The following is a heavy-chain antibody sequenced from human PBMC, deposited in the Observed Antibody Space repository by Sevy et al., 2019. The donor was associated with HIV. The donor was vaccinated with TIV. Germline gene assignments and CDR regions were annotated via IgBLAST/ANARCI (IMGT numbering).Heavy chain of an antibody. V-gene: IGHV3-23*01. CDR1: GFTFNTHA. Sequence: GGSLRLSCAASGFTFNTHAMNWVRQAPGKGLEWVSVISGPGYSTHYADSVKGRFTISRDNSKNTLYLQMNSLRADDTAVYYCAKALNLALESMIEVIFPTLKGFDVWGQGTMVTVSS. CDR2: ISGPGYST. CDR3: AKALNLALESMIEVIFPTLKGFDV. D-gene: IGHD3-22*01. J-gene: IGHJ3*01.